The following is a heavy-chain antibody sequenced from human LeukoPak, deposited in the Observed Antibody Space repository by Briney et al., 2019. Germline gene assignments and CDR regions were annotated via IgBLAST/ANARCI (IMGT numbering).Heavy chain of an antibody. J-gene: IGHJ4*02. V-gene: IGHV3-23*01. D-gene: IGHD6-19*01. CDR1: GFTFSDYA. CDR3: AKFTSGWFEDF. Sequence: GGFLRLSCAASGFTFSDYAMTWVRQAPGKGLEWVSTISDSDDSTYYADSVKGRFTISRDFSKDTLYLQMNSLRAEDTAVYYCAKFTSGWFEDFWGQGTLVTVSS. CDR2: ISDSDDST.